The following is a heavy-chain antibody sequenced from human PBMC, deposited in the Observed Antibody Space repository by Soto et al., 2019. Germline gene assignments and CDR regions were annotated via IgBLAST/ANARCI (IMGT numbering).Heavy chain of an antibody. CDR2: IMPVFATP. V-gene: IGHV1-69*12. D-gene: IGHD3-3*02. Sequence: QVQLMQSGAEVKKPGSSVKVSCKASGGTFSTSAISWVRQAPGEVLEWVGGIMPVFATPDYAQKFQGRVTISADESTTTAYLELTSLTTDDTAVYYCARDKDRQQLGGNYYYILDVWGQGTAITVSS. CDR1: GGTFSTSA. CDR3: ARDKDRQQLGGNYYYILDV. J-gene: IGHJ6*02.